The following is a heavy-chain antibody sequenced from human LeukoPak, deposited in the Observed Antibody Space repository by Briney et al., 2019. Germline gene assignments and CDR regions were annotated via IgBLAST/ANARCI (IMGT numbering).Heavy chain of an antibody. D-gene: IGHD1-26*01. Sequence: SETLSLTCTVSGGSISSYYWSWIRQPPGKGLEWIGYIYYSGSTNYNPSLKSRVTISVDTSKNQFSLKLSSVTAADTAVYYCARGSYSGSYFDWFDPWGQGTLATVSS. CDR2: IYYSGST. CDR3: ARGSYSGSYFDWFDP. V-gene: IGHV4-59*01. CDR1: GGSISSYY. J-gene: IGHJ5*02.